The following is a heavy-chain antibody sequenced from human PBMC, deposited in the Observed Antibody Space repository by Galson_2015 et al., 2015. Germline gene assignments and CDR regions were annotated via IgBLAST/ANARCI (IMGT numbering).Heavy chain of an antibody. D-gene: IGHD3-22*01. Sequence: SLRLSCAASGFTFSSYGMHWVRQAPGKGLEWVAVISYDGSNKYYADSVKGRLTISRDNSKNTLYLQMNSLRAEGTAVYYCAKDGGYYDSSGYYPGGFDYWGQGTLVTVSS. CDR1: GFTFSSYG. CDR2: ISYDGSNK. CDR3: AKDGGYYDSSGYYPGGFDY. V-gene: IGHV3-30*18. J-gene: IGHJ4*02.